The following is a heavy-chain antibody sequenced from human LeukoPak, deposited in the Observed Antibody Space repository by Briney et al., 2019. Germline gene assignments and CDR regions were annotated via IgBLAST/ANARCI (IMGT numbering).Heavy chain of an antibody. CDR2: ISWNSGSI. D-gene: IGHD2-15*01. Sequence: GGSLRLSCAASGFTFDDYAMHWVRQAPGKGLEWVSGISWNSGSIGYADSVKGRFTISRDNAKNSLYLQMNSLRDEDTAVYYCARLVGSRSCSGGTCYSDYWGQGTLVTVSS. J-gene: IGHJ4*02. V-gene: IGHV3-9*01. CDR1: GFTFDDYA. CDR3: ARLVGSRSCSGGTCYSDY.